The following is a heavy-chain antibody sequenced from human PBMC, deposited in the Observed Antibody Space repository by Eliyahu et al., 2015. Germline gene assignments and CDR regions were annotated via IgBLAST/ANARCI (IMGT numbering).Heavy chain of an antibody. D-gene: IGHD6-6*01. J-gene: IGHJ4*02. CDR2: IYHSGTT. CDR3: ARDPNSSSGVEYDF. Sequence: QVQLQESGPGLVKASETLSLTCTVSGGSITSXYWNWIRQPPGKGLEWIGYIYHSGTTHYNPSLRSRVTISVDTSKNQFSLHLSSVTAADTAVYFCARDPNSSSGVEYDFWGQGTLVTVSS. CDR1: GGSITSXY. V-gene: IGHV4-59*01.